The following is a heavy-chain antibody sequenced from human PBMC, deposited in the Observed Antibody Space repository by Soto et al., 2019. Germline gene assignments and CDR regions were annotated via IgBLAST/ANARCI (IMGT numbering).Heavy chain of an antibody. J-gene: IGHJ6*02. Sequence: SETLSLTCTVSGGSISSSSYYWGWIRQPPGKGLEWIGSIYYSGSTYYNPSLKSRVTISVDTSKNQFSLKLSSVTAADTAVYYCARHQGITYYGMDVWGQGTTVTVSS. D-gene: IGHD6-13*01. CDR3: ARHQGITYYGMDV. CDR1: GGSISSSSYY. CDR2: IYYSGST. V-gene: IGHV4-39*01.